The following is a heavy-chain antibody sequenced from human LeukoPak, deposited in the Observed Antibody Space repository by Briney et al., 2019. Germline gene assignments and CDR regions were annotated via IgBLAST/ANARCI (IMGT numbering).Heavy chain of an antibody. V-gene: IGHV3-21*01. Sequence: PGGSLTLSCAASGFNFSTSAMNWVRQVPAKGLAWVSSIDYDSSHIYYAASVRGRFTISRDNARDSVYLQMDSLRVEDTAVYYCTRDPLRYLRVGHYDYWGQGTLVAVSS. J-gene: IGHJ4*02. D-gene: IGHD3-9*01. CDR3: TRDPLRYLRVGHYDY. CDR1: GFNFSTSA. CDR2: IDYDSSHI.